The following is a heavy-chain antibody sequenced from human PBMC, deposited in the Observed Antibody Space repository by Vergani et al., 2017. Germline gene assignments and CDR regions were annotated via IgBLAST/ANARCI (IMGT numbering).Heavy chain of an antibody. Sequence: QVTLRESGPALVKPTQTLTLTCTFSGFSLSTSGMCVSWIRQPPGKALEWLARIDWDDDKYYSTSLKTRLTISKDTTKNQVVLTMADMDPVDTATDYCARIHGITSNGMDVWGQGTTVTVAS. CDR2: IDWDDDK. J-gene: IGHJ6*02. CDR3: ARIHGITSNGMDV. D-gene: IGHD3-10*01. V-gene: IGHV2-70*15. CDR1: GFSLSTSGMC.